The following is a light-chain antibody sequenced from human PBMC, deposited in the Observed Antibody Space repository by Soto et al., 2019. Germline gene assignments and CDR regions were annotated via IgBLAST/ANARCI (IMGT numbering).Light chain of an antibody. CDR1: KLENKY. V-gene: IGLV3-1*01. J-gene: IGLJ2*01. CDR3: HAWDSNTAV. CDR2: QHN. Sequence: SYELTQPPSVSVSPGQTASITCSGDKLENKYVYWYQQRSGQSPVVVLYQHNKRASGIPERFSVSNSGNTATLTISGTQAMDEADYYCHAWDSNTAVFGGGTKLTVL.